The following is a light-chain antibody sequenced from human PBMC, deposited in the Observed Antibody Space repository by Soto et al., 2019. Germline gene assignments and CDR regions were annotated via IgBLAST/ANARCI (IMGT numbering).Light chain of an antibody. CDR3: QQYDDWPIT. Sequence: EIVMTQSPDTVYVSPGERATLSCRASQSVRSNLAWYQHKPGQAPRLLIYDGSTRALGIPARFSGSESGTEFTLTISSVQSEDFAVYFCQQYDDWPITFGQGTRLEIK. CDR2: DGS. V-gene: IGKV3-15*01. J-gene: IGKJ5*01. CDR1: QSVRSN.